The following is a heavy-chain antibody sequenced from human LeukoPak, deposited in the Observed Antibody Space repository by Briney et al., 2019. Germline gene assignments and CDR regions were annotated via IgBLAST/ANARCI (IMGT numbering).Heavy chain of an antibody. D-gene: IGHD5-18*01. V-gene: IGHV3-21*01. CDR2: INSQSSYI. J-gene: IGHJ4*02. CDR1: GFTFSRNT. CDR3: ARSRGYSDEGMEIDY. Sequence: GGSLRLSCAASGFTFSRNTMNWVRQASGKGLEWVSSINSQSSYIYYADSVKGRFTISRDNARNSLYLQMNSLRAEDTAVYYCARSRGYSDEGMEIDYWGQGTLVTVSS.